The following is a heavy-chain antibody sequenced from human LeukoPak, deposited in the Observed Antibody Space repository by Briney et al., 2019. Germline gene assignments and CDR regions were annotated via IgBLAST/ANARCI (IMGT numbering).Heavy chain of an antibody. D-gene: IGHD1-26*01. CDR2: ISYDGSNK. J-gene: IGHJ4*02. Sequence: PGGSLRLSCAASGFTFSSYAMHWVRQAPGKGLEWVAVISYDGSNKYYADSVKGRFTISRDNSKNTLYLQMNSLRAEDTAVYYCARRRGATRSLDWWGEGTLVTVSS. V-gene: IGHV3-30*01. CDR1: GFTFSSYA. CDR3: ARRRGATRSLDW.